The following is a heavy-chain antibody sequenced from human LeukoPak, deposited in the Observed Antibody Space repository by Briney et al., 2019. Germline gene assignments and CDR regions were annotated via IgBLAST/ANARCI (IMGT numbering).Heavy chain of an antibody. V-gene: IGHV4-38-2*02. CDR3: ARHPGCSSTSCYRYFQH. CDR1: GYSISSGYY. Sequence: PSETLSLTCTVSGYSISSGYYWGWIRQPPGKGLEWIGSIYHSGSTYYNPSLESRVTISVDTSKNQFSLKLSSVTAADTAVYYCARHPGCSSTSCYRYFQHWGQGTLVTVSS. J-gene: IGHJ1*01. D-gene: IGHD2-2*01. CDR2: IYHSGST.